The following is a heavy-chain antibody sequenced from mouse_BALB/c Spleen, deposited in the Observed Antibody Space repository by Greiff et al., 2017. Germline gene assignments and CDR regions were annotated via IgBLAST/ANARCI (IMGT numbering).Heavy chain of an antibody. CDR2: IDPETGGT. CDR1: GYTFTDYE. J-gene: IGHJ4*01. Sequence: VQLQQSGAELVRPGASVTLSCKASGYTFTDYEMHWVKQTPVHGLEWIGAIDPETGGTAYNQKFKGKATLTADKSSSTAYMELRSLTSEDSAVYYCTRVDGYYGYAMDYWGQGTSVTVSA. CDR3: TRVDGYYGYAMDY. D-gene: IGHD2-3*01. V-gene: IGHV1-15*01.